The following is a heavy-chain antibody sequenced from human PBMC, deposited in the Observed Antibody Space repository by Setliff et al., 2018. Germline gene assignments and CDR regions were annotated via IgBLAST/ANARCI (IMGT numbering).Heavy chain of an antibody. CDR2: IYYTGKT. CDR1: GDSLSGDNYF. Sequence: SETLSLTCTVSGDSLSGDNYFWRWIRHLPGRGLQWLGHIYYTGKTYYNPSLKSRLEMSVDTSKREFALRLSSVTAADTAVYYCARTSTYVLGSGSYWDRWFDPWSQGTLVTVSS. J-gene: IGHJ5*02. CDR3: ARTSTYVLGSGSYWDRWFDP. D-gene: IGHD3-10*01. V-gene: IGHV4-31*03.